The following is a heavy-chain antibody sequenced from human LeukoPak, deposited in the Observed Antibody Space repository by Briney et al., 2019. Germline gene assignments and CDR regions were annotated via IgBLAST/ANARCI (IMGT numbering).Heavy chain of an antibody. CDR2: ISAYNGNT. J-gene: IGHJ4*02. D-gene: IGHD6-19*01. CDR3: ARLYSSGWYEDY. V-gene: IGHV1-18*01. Sequence: ASVKVSCKASGYTFINYAISWVRQAPGQGLEWLGWISAYNGNTNYAQKLQGRVTMTTDTSTSTAYMELRSLRSDGTAVYYCARLYSSGWYEDYWGQGTLVTVSS. CDR1: GYTFINYA.